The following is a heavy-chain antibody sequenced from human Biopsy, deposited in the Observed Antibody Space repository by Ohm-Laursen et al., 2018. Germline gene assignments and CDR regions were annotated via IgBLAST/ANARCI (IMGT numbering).Heavy chain of an antibody. J-gene: IGHJ4*02. Sequence: SLRLSCTASGFTFSRSVMHWVRQAPGKGLMWVSRIHGDERSATYAEPVKGRFTISRDNAKNTLHLQMNSLRAEDTAVYYCARAYSRGDYWGQGTLVTVSS. V-gene: IGHV3-74*03. CDR3: ARAYSRGDY. D-gene: IGHD2-15*01. CDR1: GFTFSRSV. CDR2: IHGDERSA.